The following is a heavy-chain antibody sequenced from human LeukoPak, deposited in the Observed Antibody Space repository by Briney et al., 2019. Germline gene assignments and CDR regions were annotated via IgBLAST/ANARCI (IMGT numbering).Heavy chain of an antibody. CDR2: IYYSGST. CDR3: ARIMVRGVIATPYFGY. CDR1: GGSISSYY. V-gene: IGHV4-59*08. Sequence: SETLTLTCTVSGGSISSYYWSWIRQPPGKGLEWIGYIYYSGSTNYNPSLKSRVTISVGTSKNQFSLKLSSVTAADTAVYYCARIMVRGVIATPYFGYWGQGTLVTVSS. J-gene: IGHJ4*02. D-gene: IGHD3-10*01.